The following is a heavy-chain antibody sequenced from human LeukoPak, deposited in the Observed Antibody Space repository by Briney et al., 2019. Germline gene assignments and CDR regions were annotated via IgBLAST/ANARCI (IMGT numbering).Heavy chain of an antibody. J-gene: IGHJ4*02. CDR2: MSPSSGNR. CDR1: GYTFTTYD. CDR3: AKGYGGDLLYYFDY. D-gene: IGHD1-26*01. V-gene: IGHV1-8*01. Sequence: ASVKVSCKASGYTFTTYDINWVRQAPGQGLEWMGWMSPSSGNRGYAQKFQGRVTMTRDTSVSTAYMELSSLRSEDTAFYYCAKGYGGDLLYYFDYWGQGTLVTVSS.